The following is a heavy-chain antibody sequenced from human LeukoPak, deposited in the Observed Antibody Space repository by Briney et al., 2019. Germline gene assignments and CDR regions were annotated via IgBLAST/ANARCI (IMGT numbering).Heavy chain of an antibody. CDR1: GYSFTTYW. V-gene: IGHV5-51*01. D-gene: IGHD5-12*01. CDR2: IYPGDSEK. CDR3: ARRLGYGATHFDY. J-gene: IGHJ4*02. Sequence: GESLRISCKASGYSFTTYWIGWVRQMPGKGLEWMGIIYPGDSEKRYSPSFQGQVTISADKSISTAYLQWSSLKASDSAMYYCARRLGYGATHFDYWGQGTLVTVSS.